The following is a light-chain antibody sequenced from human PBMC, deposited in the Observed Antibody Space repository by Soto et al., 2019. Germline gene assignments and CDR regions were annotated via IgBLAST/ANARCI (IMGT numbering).Light chain of an antibody. CDR3: QQSYCFPPT. V-gene: IGKV1-39*01. J-gene: IGKJ2*01. CDR1: QSIDSY. Sequence: DIHMTQSPSSLSASVGDRVTITCRASQSIDSYVNWYQQKSGQAPKLLIYAASRLRSGVPSRFSGTGSGTDFTLNISSLQPEDFASYNCQQSYCFPPTCGQGTKLEIK. CDR2: AAS.